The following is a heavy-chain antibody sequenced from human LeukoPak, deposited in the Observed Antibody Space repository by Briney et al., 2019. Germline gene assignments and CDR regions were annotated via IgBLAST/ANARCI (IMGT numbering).Heavy chain of an antibody. D-gene: IGHD3-9*01. V-gene: IGHV4-30-4*01. Sequence: KPSQTLSLTCTVSGGSISSGDYYWSWIRQPPGKGLEWIGYIYYSGGTYYNPSLKSRVTISVDTSKNQFSLKLSSVTAADTAVYYCARDAGPYFGNWFDPWGQGTLVTVSS. J-gene: IGHJ5*02. CDR2: IYYSGGT. CDR3: ARDAGPYFGNWFDP. CDR1: GGSISSGDYY.